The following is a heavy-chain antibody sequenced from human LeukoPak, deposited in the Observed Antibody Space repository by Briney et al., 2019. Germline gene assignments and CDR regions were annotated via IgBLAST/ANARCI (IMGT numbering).Heavy chain of an antibody. CDR1: GLIFSSYA. J-gene: IGHJ4*02. CDR3: ARGYSDSQAY. D-gene: IGHD1-1*01. CDR2: ISYDGSTK. V-gene: IGHV3-30-3*01. Sequence: GGSLRLSCAASGLIFSSYAMHWVRQAPGKGLEWVAIISYDGSTKYYVDSVKGRFTISRDNAKNTLYLQMNSLRAEDTAVYYCARGYSDSQAYWGQGTLVTVSS.